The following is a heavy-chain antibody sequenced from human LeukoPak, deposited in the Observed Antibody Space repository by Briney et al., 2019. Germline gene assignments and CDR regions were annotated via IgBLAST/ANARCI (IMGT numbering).Heavy chain of an antibody. D-gene: IGHD1-26*01. Sequence: GGSLRLSCAASKFTFSTFSMSWVRQAPGKGLEWVSSISGSGGYTYYADSVKGRFTISRDNSKNTLYLQMNSLRAEDTAVYYCAKIAETSGIYGQGYDYWGQGTLVTVSS. CDR3: AKIAETSGIYGQGYDY. V-gene: IGHV3-23*01. J-gene: IGHJ4*02. CDR2: ISGSGGYT. CDR1: KFTFSTFS.